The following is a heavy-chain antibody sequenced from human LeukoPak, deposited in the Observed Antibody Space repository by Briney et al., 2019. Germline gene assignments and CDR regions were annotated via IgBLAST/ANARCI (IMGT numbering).Heavy chain of an antibody. Sequence: TSQTLYPPCAVPGGSISRGGYSWSWIRHPPGKGLEWIGYIYHSGSTYYNPSLKSRVTISVDRSKNQFSLKLSSVTAADTAVYYCARGGVRGVIQQNWFDPWGKGTLVTVSS. CDR1: GGSISRGGYS. D-gene: IGHD3-10*01. CDR3: ARGGVRGVIQQNWFDP. V-gene: IGHV4-30-2*01. J-gene: IGHJ5*02. CDR2: IYHSGST.